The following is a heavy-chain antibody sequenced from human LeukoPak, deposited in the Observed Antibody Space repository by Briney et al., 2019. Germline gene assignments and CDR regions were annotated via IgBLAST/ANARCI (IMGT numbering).Heavy chain of an antibody. Sequence: ASVKVSCKASGYTFTSYYMHWVGQAPGQGLEWMGIINPSGGSTSYAQKFQGRVTMTRDTSTSTVYMELSSLRSEDTAVYYCARDQVTTNAFDIWGQGTMVTVSS. CDR1: GYTFTSYY. D-gene: IGHD3-22*01. CDR2: INPSGGST. CDR3: ARDQVTTNAFDI. J-gene: IGHJ3*02. V-gene: IGHV1-46*01.